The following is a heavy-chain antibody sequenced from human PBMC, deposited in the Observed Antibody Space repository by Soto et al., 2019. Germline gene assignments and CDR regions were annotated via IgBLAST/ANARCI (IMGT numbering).Heavy chain of an antibody. CDR1: GASMSSSRYY. D-gene: IGHD1-7*01. Sequence: QLQLQESGPGLVKPSETLSLTCTVSGASMSSSRYYWGWVRQPTGKGLEWLGGIYYSGSTSYNPSLKSRVTISVDTSKKQFSLRLSSVAAADTAVYYCARLRTTFHYGMDVWGPGTTVTVSS. CDR2: IYYSGST. J-gene: IGHJ6*02. CDR3: ARLRTTFHYGMDV. V-gene: IGHV4-39*01.